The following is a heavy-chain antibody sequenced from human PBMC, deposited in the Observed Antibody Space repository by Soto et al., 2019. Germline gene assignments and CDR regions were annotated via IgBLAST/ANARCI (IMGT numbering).Heavy chain of an antibody. CDR2: INSSGGST. V-gene: IGHV3-23*01. Sequence: EVQLLESGGGLVQPGGSLRLSCAASGFTFSKYAMNWVRQAPGKGLEWVSTINSSGGSTSYADSVKGRFTISRDNSENTMYLQMNSQRAEDTAVYYCAKLNYGCPVDYLGQGNLVTVSS. CDR1: GFTFSKYA. D-gene: IGHD3-16*01. J-gene: IGHJ4*02. CDR3: AKLNYGCPVDY.